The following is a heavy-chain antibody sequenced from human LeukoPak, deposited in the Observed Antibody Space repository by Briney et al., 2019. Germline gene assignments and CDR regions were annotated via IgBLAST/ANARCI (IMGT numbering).Heavy chain of an antibody. V-gene: IGHV3-48*04. CDR3: AELGITMIGGV. D-gene: IGHD3-10*02. Sequence: GGSLRLSCAASGFTFSSHRMNWVRQAPGKGLEWVSYISSSGSTIYYADSVKGRFTISRDNAKNSLYLQMNSLRAKDTAVYYCAELGITMIGGVWGIGTTVTISS. CDR2: ISSSGSTI. CDR1: GFTFSSHR. J-gene: IGHJ6*04.